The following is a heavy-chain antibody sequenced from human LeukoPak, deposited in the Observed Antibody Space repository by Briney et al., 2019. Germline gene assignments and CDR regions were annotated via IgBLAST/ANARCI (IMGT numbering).Heavy chain of an antibody. CDR3: ARAYSSGWPYDY. Sequence: PSETLSLTCTVSGDSISRYCWSWVRQPPGKGLEWIGSIYYSGSTYYNPSLKSRVTISVDTSKNQFSLKLSSVTAADTAVYYCARAYSSGWPYDYWGQGTLVTVSS. CDR2: IYYSGST. CDR1: GDSISRYC. V-gene: IGHV4-39*07. D-gene: IGHD6-19*01. J-gene: IGHJ4*02.